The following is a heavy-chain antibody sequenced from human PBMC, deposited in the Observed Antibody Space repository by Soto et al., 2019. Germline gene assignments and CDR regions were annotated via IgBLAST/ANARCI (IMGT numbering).Heavy chain of an antibody. J-gene: IGHJ4*02. Sequence: QVQLVESGGGVVQPGRSLRLSCAASGFTFSSYAMHWVRQAPGKGLEWVAVISYDGSNKYYADSVKGRFTISRDNSRNPLYLQMNSLGAEDTAVYYCARDPMGRYYGSGSYYFDYWGQGTLVTVSS. V-gene: IGHV3-30-3*01. CDR1: GFTFSSYA. CDR3: ARDPMGRYYGSGSYYFDY. CDR2: ISYDGSNK. D-gene: IGHD3-10*01.